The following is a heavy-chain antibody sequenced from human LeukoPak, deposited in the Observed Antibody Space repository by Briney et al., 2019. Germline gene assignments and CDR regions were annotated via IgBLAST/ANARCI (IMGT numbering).Heavy chain of an antibody. D-gene: IGHD3-22*01. CDR1: GFTFRTYW. CDR2: IKQDGSEK. J-gene: IGHJ4*02. CDR3: ARHNLRGGYYY. Sequence: GGSLRLSCAASGFTFRTYWMSWVRQAQGKGLEWVANIKQDGSEKYYVDSVKGRFTISRDNAKNSLYLQMSSLRAEDTAVYYCARHNLRGGYYYWGQGPPVNVSS. V-gene: IGHV3-7*01.